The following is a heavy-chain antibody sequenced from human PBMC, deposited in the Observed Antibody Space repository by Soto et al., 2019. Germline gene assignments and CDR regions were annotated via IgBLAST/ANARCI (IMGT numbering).Heavy chain of an antibody. CDR2: IYTEGNT. CDR1: GFSVSESY. CDR3: SRDGPFDV. Sequence: EVQVVESGGGLIQPGGSLRLSCAASGFSVSESYMTWVRQGPGKGLEWVSVIYTEGNTYYGDSVKGRFTVSRDNSKNTMFLQMESLRVEDTAVYYCSRDGPFDVWGQGTMVIVSS. J-gene: IGHJ6*02. V-gene: IGHV3-53*01.